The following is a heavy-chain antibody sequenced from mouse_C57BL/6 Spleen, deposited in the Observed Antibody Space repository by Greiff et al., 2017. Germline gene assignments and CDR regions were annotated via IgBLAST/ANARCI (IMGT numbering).Heavy chain of an antibody. J-gene: IGHJ4*01. CDR3: AKNDDGYHLWRD. CDR1: GFSLTSYG. D-gene: IGHD2-3*01. V-gene: IGHV2-5*01. Sequence: VQLQQSGPGLVQPSQSLSITCTVSGFSLTSYGVHWVRQSPGKGLEWLGVIWRGGSTDYNAPFMSRLSITKDNSKSQVFFKMNSLQADDTAIYYCAKNDDGYHLWRDWGKGTSVTVSS. CDR2: IWRGGST.